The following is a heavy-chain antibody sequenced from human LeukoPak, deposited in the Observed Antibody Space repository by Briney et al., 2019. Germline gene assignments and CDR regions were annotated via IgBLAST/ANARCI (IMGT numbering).Heavy chain of an antibody. Sequence: GRSLRLSCAASGFTVSTNCITCVRQAPGKGLECDSTIYSGGTTYYADSVMGRFTISRHNSRNTLYLQMNSLRAEDTAVYYCARVDTVMAYYFDLWGQGTLVTVSS. V-gene: IGHV3-53*04. CDR1: GFTVSTNC. CDR2: IYSGGTT. J-gene: IGHJ4*02. CDR3: ARVDTVMAYYFDL. D-gene: IGHD5-18*01.